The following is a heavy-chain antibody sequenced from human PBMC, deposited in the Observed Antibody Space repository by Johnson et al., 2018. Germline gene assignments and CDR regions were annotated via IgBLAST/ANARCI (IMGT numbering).Heavy chain of an antibody. CDR2: IIPIFGTA. J-gene: IGHJ4*02. D-gene: IGHD2-21*02. CDR3: ARAPEGYCGGDCPPGY. V-gene: IGHV1-69*01. CDR1: GGTFSRYT. Sequence: QVQLVESGAEVKKPGSSVKVSCKASGGTFSRYTISWVRQAPGQGLEWMGGIIPIFGTANYAQRFQGRVTITADESTSTAYRELSSLRSADTAVYYCARAPEGYCGGDCPPGYWGQGTLVIVSS.